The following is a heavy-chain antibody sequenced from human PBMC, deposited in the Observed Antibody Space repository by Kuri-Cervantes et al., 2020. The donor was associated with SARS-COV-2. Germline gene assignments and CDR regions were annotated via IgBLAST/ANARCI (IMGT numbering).Heavy chain of an antibody. J-gene: IGHJ4*02. CDR2: IYPGDSDT. CDR1: GYSFTSYW. Sequence: GESLKISCEGSGYSFTSYWIGWVRQMPGKGLEWMGIIYPGDSDTRYSPSFQGQVTISADKSISTAYLQWSSLKASDTAMYYCARSLNYDFWSGPNYFDYWGQGTLVTVSS. CDR3: ARSLNYDFWSGPNYFDY. D-gene: IGHD3-3*01. V-gene: IGHV5-51*01.